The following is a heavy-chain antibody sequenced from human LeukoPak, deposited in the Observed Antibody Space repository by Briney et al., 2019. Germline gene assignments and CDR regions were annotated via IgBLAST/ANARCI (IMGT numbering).Heavy chain of an antibody. D-gene: IGHD1-7*01. J-gene: IGHJ4*02. Sequence: SETLSLTCAVYGGSFSGHYWSWIRQPPGKGLEWIGSIYLTGGTYSNPSLQSRLTMSIDTSANQFSLRLNSVTAADTAVYYCSAERAGTIVDFWGQGTLVTVSS. CDR1: GGSFSGHY. CDR3: SAERAGTIVDF. V-gene: IGHV4-34*01. CDR2: IYLTGGT.